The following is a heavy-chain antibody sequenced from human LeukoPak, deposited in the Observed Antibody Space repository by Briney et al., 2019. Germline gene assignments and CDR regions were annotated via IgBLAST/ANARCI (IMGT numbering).Heavy chain of an antibody. CDR1: GFTFSSYW. J-gene: IGHJ5*02. CDR3: AREGSCSSTSCYGTNWFDP. Sequence: GGSLRLSCAASGFTFSSYWMSWVRQAPGKGLEWAANIKRDGSEKYYVDSVKGRFTISRDNAKNSLYLHMNSLRVEDTAVYYCAREGSCSSTSCYGTNWFDPWGQGTLVTVST. V-gene: IGHV3-7*01. D-gene: IGHD2-2*01. CDR2: IKRDGSEK.